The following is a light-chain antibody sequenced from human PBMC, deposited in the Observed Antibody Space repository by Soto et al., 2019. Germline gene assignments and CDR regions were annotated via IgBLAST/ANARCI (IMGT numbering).Light chain of an antibody. J-gene: IGKJ1*01. CDR3: QQYNSYSPRT. CDR1: QSISSW. Sequence: DIQMTQSPSTLSASVGDRVTITCRASQSISSWLAWYQQKSGKAPKLLIYDASSLESGVPSRFSGSGAGTEFTLTISSLQPDDFATYYCQQYNSYSPRTFGQGTKVDIK. V-gene: IGKV1-5*01. CDR2: DAS.